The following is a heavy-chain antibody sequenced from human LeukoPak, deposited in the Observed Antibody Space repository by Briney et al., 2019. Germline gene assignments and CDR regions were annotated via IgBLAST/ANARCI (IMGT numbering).Heavy chain of an antibody. V-gene: IGHV1-8*01. Sequence: ASVKVSCKASGYTFTSYDINWVRQATGQGLEWMGWMNPNSGNTGYAQKFQGRVTMTRNTSISTAYMELSSLGSGDTAVYYCARRYYYGSGSYYPNDYWGQGTLVTVSS. CDR3: ARRYYYGSGSYYPNDY. D-gene: IGHD3-10*01. CDR2: MNPNSGNT. CDR1: GYTFTSYD. J-gene: IGHJ4*02.